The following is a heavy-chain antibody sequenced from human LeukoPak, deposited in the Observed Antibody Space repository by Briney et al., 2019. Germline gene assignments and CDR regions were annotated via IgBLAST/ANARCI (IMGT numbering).Heavy chain of an antibody. CDR3: ARGGGGLRPFDY. V-gene: IGHV4-30-2*01. Sequence: SETLSLTCTVSGDSISSGGYSWGWLRQPRGKGLEWIVYIYHSGSTYYNPSLQSRVTISVDRSKNQFSLKLSSVTAADTAVYYCARGGGGLRPFDYWGQGTLVTVSS. D-gene: IGHD5-12*01. CDR1: GDSISSGGYS. J-gene: IGHJ4*02. CDR2: IYHSGST.